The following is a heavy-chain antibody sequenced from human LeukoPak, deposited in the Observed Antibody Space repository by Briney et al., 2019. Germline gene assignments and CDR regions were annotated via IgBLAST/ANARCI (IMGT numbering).Heavy chain of an antibody. CDR1: GGSISSYY. Sequence: SETLSLTCTVSGGSISSYYWSWIRQPAGKGLERIGRIYTSGSTNYNPSLKSRVTMSVDTSKNQFSLKLSSVTAADTAVYYCARQVMIRYFDWYFDYWGQGTLVTVSS. J-gene: IGHJ4*02. CDR3: ARQVMIRYFDWYFDY. CDR2: IYTSGST. V-gene: IGHV4-4*07. D-gene: IGHD3-9*01.